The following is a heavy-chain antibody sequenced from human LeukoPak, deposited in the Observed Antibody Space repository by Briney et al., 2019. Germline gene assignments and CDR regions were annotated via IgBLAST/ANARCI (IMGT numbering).Heavy chain of an antibody. V-gene: IGHV4-59*08. CDR3: ARRFCSGGTCYSSLDY. CDR2: IYYSGST. Sequence: SETLSLTCTVSGSMYNYYWSWIQQPPGKGLEWIGYIYYSGSTNYNPSLKSRVTISLDASKSQFSLKLSSVTAADTAVYYCARRFCSGGTCYSSLDYWGRGTLVTVSS. D-gene: IGHD2-15*01. J-gene: IGHJ4*02. CDR1: GSMYNYY.